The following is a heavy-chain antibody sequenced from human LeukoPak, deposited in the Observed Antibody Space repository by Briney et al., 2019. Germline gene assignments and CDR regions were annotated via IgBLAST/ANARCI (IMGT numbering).Heavy chain of an antibody. CDR3: ARDREYYYDSSGQKDYYYYYMDV. V-gene: IGHV4-61*01. CDR2: IYYSGST. J-gene: IGHJ6*03. Sequence: SETLSLTCTVSGYSISSGYYWGWIRQPPGKGLEWIGYIYYSGSTNYNPSLKSRVTISVDTSKNQFSLKLSSVTAADTAVYYCARDREYYYDSSGQKDYYYYYMDVWGKGTTVTISS. D-gene: IGHD3-22*01. CDR1: GYSISSGYY.